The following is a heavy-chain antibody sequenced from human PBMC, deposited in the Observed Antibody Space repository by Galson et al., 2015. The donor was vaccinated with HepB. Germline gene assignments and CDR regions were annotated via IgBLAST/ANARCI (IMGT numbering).Heavy chain of an antibody. CDR2: IYHSGST. Sequence: ETLSLTCAVSGGSISSSNWWSWVRQPPGKGLEWIGEIYHSGSTNYNPSLKSRVTISVDKSKDQFSLKLSSVTAADTAVYYCARVYSSSWPANYFDYWGQGTLVTVSS. CDR1: GGSISSSNW. D-gene: IGHD6-13*01. J-gene: IGHJ4*02. CDR3: ARVYSSSWPANYFDY. V-gene: IGHV4-4*02.